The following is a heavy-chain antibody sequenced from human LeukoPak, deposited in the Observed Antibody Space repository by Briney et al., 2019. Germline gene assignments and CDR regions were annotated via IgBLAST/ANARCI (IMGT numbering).Heavy chain of an antibody. Sequence: SETLSLTCTVSGGSISSSSYYWGWIRQPPGKGLEWIGSIYYSGSTYYNPSLKSRVTISVDTSKNQFSLKLSSVTAADTAVYYCARDVMTYYYDSSGPYYYYYMDVWGKGTTVTVSS. CDR1: GGSISSSSYY. J-gene: IGHJ6*03. V-gene: IGHV4-39*02. CDR2: IYYSGST. D-gene: IGHD3-22*01. CDR3: ARDVMTYYYDSSGPYYYYYMDV.